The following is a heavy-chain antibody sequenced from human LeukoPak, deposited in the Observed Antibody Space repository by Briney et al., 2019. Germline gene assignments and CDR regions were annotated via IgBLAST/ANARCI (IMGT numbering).Heavy chain of an antibody. V-gene: IGHV3-48*02. CDR3: ARDRDTSGFYFTSAAFDI. J-gene: IGHJ3*02. CDR1: GFPFSGYT. D-gene: IGHD3-22*01. CDR2: ITSSSTTI. Sequence: GGSLRLSCAASGFPFSGYTMNWVRQAPGRGLEWISYITSSSTTIYYADSVKGRFTISRDNAENSLYLQMDTLRDEDTAVYYCARDRDTSGFYFTSAAFDIWGQGTMVTVSS.